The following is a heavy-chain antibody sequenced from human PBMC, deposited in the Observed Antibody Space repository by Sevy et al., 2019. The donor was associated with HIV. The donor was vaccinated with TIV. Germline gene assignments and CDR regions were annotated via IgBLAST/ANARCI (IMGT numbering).Heavy chain of an antibody. CDR1: GFTFSSYD. Sequence: GGSLRLSCAASGFTFSSYDMHWVRQATGKGLEWVSAIGTAGDTYYPGSVKGRFTISRENAKNSLYLQMNSLRAGDMAVYYCARGGNYYDSSGRYGMDVWGQGTTVTVSS. CDR2: IGTAGDT. D-gene: IGHD3-22*01. V-gene: IGHV3-13*01. J-gene: IGHJ6*02. CDR3: ARGGNYYDSSGRYGMDV.